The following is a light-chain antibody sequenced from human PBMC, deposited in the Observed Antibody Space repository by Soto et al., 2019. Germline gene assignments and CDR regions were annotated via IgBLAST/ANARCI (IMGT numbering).Light chain of an antibody. J-gene: IGKJ1*01. CDR1: QSISSSY. Sequence: EIVLTQSPGTLSLSPGERATLSCRASQSISSSYLTWYQQKPGQAPRLLIYGASNRATGIPDRFSGSGSGTDFTLTITRLEPEDFAVYYCQHYDPSSWTFGQGTKVEIK. CDR2: GAS. V-gene: IGKV3-20*01. CDR3: QHYDPSSWT.